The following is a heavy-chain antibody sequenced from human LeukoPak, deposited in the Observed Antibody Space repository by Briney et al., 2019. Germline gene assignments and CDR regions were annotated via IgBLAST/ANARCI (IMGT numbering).Heavy chain of an antibody. CDR3: ARGSAKWLLFGYYYYYMDV. J-gene: IGHJ6*03. CDR1: GYTFTSYA. Sequence: ASVKVSCKASGYTFTSYAMNWVRQAPGQGLEWMGWINTNTGNPTYAQGFTGRFVFTLDTSVSTAYLQISSLKAEDTAVYYCARGSAKWLLFGYYYYYMDVWGKGTTVTVSS. CDR2: INTNTGNP. V-gene: IGHV7-4-1*02. D-gene: IGHD3-3*01.